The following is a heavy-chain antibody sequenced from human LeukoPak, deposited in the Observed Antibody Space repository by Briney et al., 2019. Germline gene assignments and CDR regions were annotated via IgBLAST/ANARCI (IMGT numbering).Heavy chain of an antibody. D-gene: IGHD1-26*01. Sequence: GGSLRLSCAASGFTFSSYAMSWVRQAPGKGLEWVSAISGSGGSTYYADSVKGRFTISRDNSKNTLYLQMNSLRAEDTAVYYCAKDRESWDLPEHAFDIWGQGTMVTVSS. CDR2: ISGSGGST. CDR3: AKDRESWDLPEHAFDI. V-gene: IGHV3-23*01. J-gene: IGHJ3*02. CDR1: GFTFSSYA.